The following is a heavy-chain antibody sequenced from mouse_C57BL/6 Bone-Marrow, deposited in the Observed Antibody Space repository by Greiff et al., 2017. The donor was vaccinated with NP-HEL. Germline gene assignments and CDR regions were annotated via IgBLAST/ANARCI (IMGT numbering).Heavy chain of an antibody. D-gene: IGHD1-1*01. Sequence: EVQGVESGGGLVKPGGSLKLSCAASGFTFSSYSMSWVRQTPEKRLEWVATISDGGSYTYYPDNLKGRFTISRDNSKNNLYLQMSHLTSEDKAMYYYARPITTEVDWSFDIWDRGTTITVTS. CDR2: ISDGGSYT. CDR1: GFTFSSYS. CDR3: ARPITTEVDWSFDI. J-gene: IGHJ1*03. V-gene: IGHV5-4*01.